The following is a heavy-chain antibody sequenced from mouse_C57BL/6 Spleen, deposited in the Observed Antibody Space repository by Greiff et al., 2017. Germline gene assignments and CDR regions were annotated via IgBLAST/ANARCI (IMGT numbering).Heavy chain of an antibody. CDR2: INPNNGGT. CDR3: AIYYGSRRWYCDV. J-gene: IGHJ1*03. V-gene: IGHV1-26*01. Sequence: VQLQQSGPELVKPGASVKISCKASGYTFTDYYMNWVKQSHGKSLEWIGDINPNNGGTSYNQKFKGKATLTVDKSSSTAYMELSSLTSEDSAVYYCAIYYGSRRWYCDVWGTGTTVTVSS. CDR1: GYTFTDYY. D-gene: IGHD1-1*01.